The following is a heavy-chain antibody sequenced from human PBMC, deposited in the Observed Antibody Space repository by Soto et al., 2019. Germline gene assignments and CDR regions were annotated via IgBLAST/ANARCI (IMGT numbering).Heavy chain of an antibody. V-gene: IGHV3-23*01. D-gene: IGHD6-13*01. CDR1: GFTFSSYA. CDR3: AKVIASPKSWGNYYCYYYMDV. Sequence: EVQLLESGGGLVQPGGSLRLSCAASGFTFSSYAMSWVRQAPGKGLEWVSAISGSGGSTYYADSVKGRFTISRDNSKNTLYLQMNSLRAEDTAVYYCAKVIASPKSWGNYYCYYYMDVWGKGTTVTVSS. J-gene: IGHJ6*03. CDR2: ISGSGGST.